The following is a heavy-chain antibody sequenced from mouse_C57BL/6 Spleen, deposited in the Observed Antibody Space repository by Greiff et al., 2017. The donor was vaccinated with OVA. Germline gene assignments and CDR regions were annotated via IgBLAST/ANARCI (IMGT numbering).Heavy chain of an antibody. V-gene: IGHV1-64*01. CDR3: ARCDYDENYFDY. D-gene: IGHD2-4*01. J-gene: IGHJ2*01. CDR2: IHPNSGST. Sequence: QVQLQQPGAELVKPGASVKLSCKASGYTFTGYWMHWVKQRPGQGLEWIGMIHPNSGSTNYNEKFKSKATLTVDKSSSTAYMQLSSLTSEDSAVYYCARCDYDENYFDYWGQGTTLTVSS. CDR1: GYTFTGYW.